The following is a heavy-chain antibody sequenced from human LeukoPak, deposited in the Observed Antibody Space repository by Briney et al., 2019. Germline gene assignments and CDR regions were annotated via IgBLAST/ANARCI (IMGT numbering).Heavy chain of an antibody. D-gene: IGHD2-15*01. Sequence: SETLSLTCTVSGGSISSYCWSWIRQPPGKGLEWIGDIYYSGSSTYNPSLKSRVTISVDTSKNQFSLKLSSVTAADTAVYYCARGYCTGGNCYSGFDPWGQGTLVTVSS. CDR3: ARGYCTGGNCYSGFDP. V-gene: IGHV4-59*01. CDR1: GGSISSYC. CDR2: IYYSGSS. J-gene: IGHJ5*02.